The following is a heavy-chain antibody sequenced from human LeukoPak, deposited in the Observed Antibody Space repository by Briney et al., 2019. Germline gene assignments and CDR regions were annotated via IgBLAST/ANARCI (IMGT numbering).Heavy chain of an antibody. V-gene: IGHV3-23*01. CDR1: GFTFSSYA. CDR2: ISGSGGST. D-gene: IGHD2-8*01. CDR3: AKGLWVYGRGLYFDY. J-gene: IGHJ4*02. Sequence: GGSLRLSCAASGFTFSSYAMSWVRQAPAKGLEWVSAISGSGGSTYYADSVKGRFTISRDNSKNTLYLQMNSLRAEDTAVYYCAKGLWVYGRGLYFDYWGQGTLVTVSS.